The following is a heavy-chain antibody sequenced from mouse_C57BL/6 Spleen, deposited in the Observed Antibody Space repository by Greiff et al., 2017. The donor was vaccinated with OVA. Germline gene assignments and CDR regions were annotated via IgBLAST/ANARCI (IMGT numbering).Heavy chain of an antibody. Sequence: EVQLQQSGPELVKPGASVKISCKASGYTFTDYYMNWVKQSHGKSLEWIGDINPNNGGTSYNQKFKGKATLTVDKSSSPAYMELRSLTSEDSAVYYSARAPFYGKRAMDYWGQGTSVTVSS. D-gene: IGHD2-10*01. J-gene: IGHJ4*01. V-gene: IGHV1-26*01. CDR1: GYTFTDYY. CDR2: INPNNGGT. CDR3: ARAPFYGKRAMDY.